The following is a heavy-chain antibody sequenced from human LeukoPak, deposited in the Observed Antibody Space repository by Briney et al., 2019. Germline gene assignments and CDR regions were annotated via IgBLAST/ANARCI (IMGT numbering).Heavy chain of an antibody. V-gene: IGHV3-7*01. J-gene: IGHJ4*02. Sequence: GGSLRLSCAASGFTFSRYWISWVRQAPGKGLEWVANIKQDGSEKSYVDSVKGRFTISRDNAKNSLYLQMDSLRAEDTAVYYCAREMEGFDYWGQGTLVTVSS. CDR1: GFTFSRYW. CDR3: AREMEGFDY. D-gene: IGHD2-8*01. CDR2: IKQDGSEK.